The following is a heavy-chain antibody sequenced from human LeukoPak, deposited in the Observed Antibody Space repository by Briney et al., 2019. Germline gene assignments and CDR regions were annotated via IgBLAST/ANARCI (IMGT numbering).Heavy chain of an antibody. D-gene: IGHD3-9*01. Sequence: SVKVSCKASGGTLTSYAISWVRQAPGQGLEWMGGIIPIVGTANYARKFQGRVTITADESTSTAYMELSSLRSEDTAVYYCARAFYDILTGYRPKPEYYYYGMDVWGKGTTVTVSS. V-gene: IGHV1-69*13. J-gene: IGHJ6*04. CDR1: GGTLTSYA. CDR3: ARAFYDILTGYRPKPEYYYYGMDV. CDR2: IIPIVGTA.